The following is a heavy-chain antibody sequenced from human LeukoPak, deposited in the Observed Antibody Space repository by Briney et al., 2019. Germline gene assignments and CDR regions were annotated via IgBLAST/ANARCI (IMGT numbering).Heavy chain of an antibody. CDR2: ISPYNGNT. CDR3: ARELSYYGSGNYYRGRGYYFDY. CDR1: GYTFTTNG. J-gene: IGHJ4*02. Sequence: ASVKVSCKASGYTFTTNGTSWVRQAPGQGLEWMGWISPYNGNTNYAEKVQGRITMTTDTYTRTVFMELGSLTSDDTAVYYCARELSYYGSGNYYRGRGYYFDYWGQGTLLTVSS. D-gene: IGHD3-10*01. V-gene: IGHV1-18*01.